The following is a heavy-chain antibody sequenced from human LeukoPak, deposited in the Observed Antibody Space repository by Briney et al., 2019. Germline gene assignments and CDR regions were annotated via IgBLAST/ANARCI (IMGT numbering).Heavy chain of an antibody. Sequence: SETLSLTCTVSGGSISSYYWSWIRQPPGKGLEWIGYIYTSGSTNYNPSLKSRVTISVDTSKNQFSLKLSSVTAADTAVYYCARQEWLFYMDVWGKGATVTVSS. J-gene: IGHJ6*03. CDR2: IYTSGST. CDR1: GGSISSYY. V-gene: IGHV4-4*09. CDR3: ARQEWLFYMDV. D-gene: IGHD3-3*01.